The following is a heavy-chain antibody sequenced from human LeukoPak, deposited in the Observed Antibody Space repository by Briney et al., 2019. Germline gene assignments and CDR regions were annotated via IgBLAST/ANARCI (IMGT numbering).Heavy chain of an antibody. Sequence: SGGSLRLSCAASGFTFSSYEMNWVRQAPGKGLEWVSYISSSGSTIYYADSVKGRFTISRDNAKNSPYLQMNSLRAEDTAVYYCARGPGADYYYYGMDVWGQGTTVTVSS. J-gene: IGHJ6*01. CDR1: GFTFSSYE. CDR2: ISSSGSTI. CDR3: ARGPGADYYYYGMDV. V-gene: IGHV3-48*03. D-gene: IGHD3-10*01.